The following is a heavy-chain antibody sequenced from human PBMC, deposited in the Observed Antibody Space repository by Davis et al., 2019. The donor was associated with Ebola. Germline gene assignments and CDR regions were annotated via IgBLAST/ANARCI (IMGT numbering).Heavy chain of an antibody. CDR2: INHSGSS. CDR1: GGSFSGYF. J-gene: IGHJ5*01. CDR3: ARGLGMGWFDS. D-gene: IGHD6-13*01. V-gene: IGHV4-34*01. Sequence: SGTLSLTFAVYGGSFSGYFSSWIRQSPGRGLEWIGEINHSGSSNYNPSLKSRVTISVDTSKNQFSLKVTSVSAADTAVYYCARGLGMGWFDSWGQGTLVTVSS.